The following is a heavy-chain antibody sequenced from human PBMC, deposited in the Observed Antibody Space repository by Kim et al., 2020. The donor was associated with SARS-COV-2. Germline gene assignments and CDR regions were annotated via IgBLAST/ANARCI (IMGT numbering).Heavy chain of an antibody. J-gene: IGHJ4*02. CDR2: ISSSSSYI. D-gene: IGHD3-22*01. V-gene: IGHV3-21*01. CDR3: ARGQYYYDSSGCYSEDLDY. Sequence: GGSLRLSCAASGFTFSSYSMNWVSQAPGKGLEWVSSISSSSSYIYYADSVKGRFTISRDNAKNSLYLQMNSLRAGDTAVYYCARGQYYYDSSGCYSEDLDYWGQGTLVTVSS. CDR1: GFTFSSYS.